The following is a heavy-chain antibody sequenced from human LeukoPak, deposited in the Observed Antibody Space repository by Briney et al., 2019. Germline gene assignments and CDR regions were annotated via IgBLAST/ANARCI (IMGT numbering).Heavy chain of an antibody. CDR3: ARLVPERFFQLNPEGYYDY. Sequence: PSETLSLTCAISDEPFSGYYWGWIRQPPGKGLELIGEINRNGNTDYNPSLKSRVSMSIDTSENQFSLKLISVTAADTAVYYCARLVPERFFQLNPEGYYDYWGQGTLVTVSS. CDR2: INRNGNT. J-gene: IGHJ4*02. V-gene: IGHV4-34*01. D-gene: IGHD3-3*01. CDR1: DEPFSGYY.